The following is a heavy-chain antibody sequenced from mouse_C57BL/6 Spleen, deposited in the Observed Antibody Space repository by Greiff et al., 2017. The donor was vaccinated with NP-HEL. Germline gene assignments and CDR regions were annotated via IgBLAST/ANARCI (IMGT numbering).Heavy chain of an antibody. CDR2: IYPGDGDT. CDR3: ASMVTTEWFAY. J-gene: IGHJ3*01. V-gene: IGHV1-82*01. CDR1: GYAFSSSW. Sequence: QVQLQQSGPELVKPGASVKISCKASGYAFSSSWMNWVKQRPGKGLEWIGRIYPGDGDTNYNGKFKGKATLTADESSSTAYMQLSSLTSEDSAVDFCASMVTTEWFAYWGQGTLVTVSA. D-gene: IGHD2-2*01.